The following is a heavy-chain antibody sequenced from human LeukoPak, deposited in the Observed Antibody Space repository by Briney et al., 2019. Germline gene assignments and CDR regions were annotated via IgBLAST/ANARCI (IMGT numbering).Heavy chain of an antibody. CDR1: GYTFTGYY. CDR2: MNPNSGNT. Sequence: ASVKVSCKASGYTFTGYYMHWVRQATGQGLEWMGWMNPNSGNTGYAQKFQGRVTMTRNTSISTAYMELSSLRSEDTAVYYCASAYTVDGMDVWGQGTTVTVSS. CDR3: ASAYTVDGMDV. D-gene: IGHD4-23*01. J-gene: IGHJ6*02. V-gene: IGHV1-8*02.